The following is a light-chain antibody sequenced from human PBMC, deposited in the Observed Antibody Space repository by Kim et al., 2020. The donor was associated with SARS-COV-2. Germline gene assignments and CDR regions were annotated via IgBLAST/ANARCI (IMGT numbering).Light chain of an antibody. CDR1: QSVNRN. CDR2: GVS. CDR3: QQYNSWPLT. V-gene: IGKV3D-15*01. Sequence: VSPGERATLSCRASQSVNRNVAWYQQKPCQAPRLLIYGVSSRATGISARFSGSGSGTDFALTITSLQSEDFAVYYCQQYNSWPLTFGGGTKVDIK. J-gene: IGKJ4*01.